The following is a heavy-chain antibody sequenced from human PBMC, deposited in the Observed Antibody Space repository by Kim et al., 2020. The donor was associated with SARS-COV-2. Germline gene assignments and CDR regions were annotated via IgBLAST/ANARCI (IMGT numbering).Heavy chain of an antibody. Sequence: GGSLRLSCAASGFTFSSYGMHWVRQAPGKGLEWVAVIWYDGSNKYYADSVKGRFTISRDNSKNTLYLQMNSLRAEDTAVYYCARAITMVRGVTPKRYYYYGMDVWGQGTTVTVSS. CDR2: IWYDGSNK. V-gene: IGHV3-33*01. CDR3: ARAITMVRGVTPKRYYYYGMDV. J-gene: IGHJ6*02. D-gene: IGHD3-10*01. CDR1: GFTFSSYG.